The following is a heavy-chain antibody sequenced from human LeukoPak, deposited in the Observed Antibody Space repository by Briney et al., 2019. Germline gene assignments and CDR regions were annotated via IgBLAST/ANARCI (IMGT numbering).Heavy chain of an antibody. CDR3: ARGGLAAAGSVWFDP. CDR2: IIPIFGTA. D-gene: IGHD6-13*01. CDR1: GDTFSSYA. Sequence: EASVKVSCKASGDTFSSYALSWVRQAPGQGLEWMGGIIPIFGTANYAQKFQGRVTITADKSTSTAYMELSSLRSEDTAVYYCARGGLAAAGSVWFDPWGQGTLVTVSS. J-gene: IGHJ5*02. V-gene: IGHV1-69*06.